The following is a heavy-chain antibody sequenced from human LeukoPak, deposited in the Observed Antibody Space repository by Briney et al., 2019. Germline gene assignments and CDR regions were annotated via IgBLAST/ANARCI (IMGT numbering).Heavy chain of an antibody. CDR1: GFTFSSYS. D-gene: IGHD6-19*01. CDR3: ARADIAVAGPNFDY. Sequence: TGGSLRLSCAASGFTFSSYSMNWVRQAPGKGLEWVSSISSSSSYIYYADSVKGRFTISRDNAKNSLYLQMNSLRAEDTAVYYCARADIAVAGPNFDYWGQGTLVTVSS. CDR2: ISSSSSYI. J-gene: IGHJ4*02. V-gene: IGHV3-21*01.